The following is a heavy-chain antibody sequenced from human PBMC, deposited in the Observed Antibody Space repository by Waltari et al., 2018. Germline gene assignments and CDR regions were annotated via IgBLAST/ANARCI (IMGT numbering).Heavy chain of an antibody. CDR2: ITGSGSTV. Sequence: EVQLLESGGVLVHPGGSLRLSCAASGFPFDTHAITWVRQAPGKGLEWVAYITGSGSTVHYADSVKGRFIISRDNSNKTLYLQINSLRAEDTALYYCARSGNSAWYFGVFLDYWGQGSRVTVSS. CDR1: GFPFDTHA. D-gene: IGHD6-19*01. V-gene: IGHV3-23*01. CDR3: ARSGNSAWYFGVFLDY. J-gene: IGHJ4*02.